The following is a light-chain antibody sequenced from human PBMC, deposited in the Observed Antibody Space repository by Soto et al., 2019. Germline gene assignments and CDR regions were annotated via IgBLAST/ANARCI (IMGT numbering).Light chain of an antibody. CDR3: QQRSNWIT. V-gene: IGKV3-11*01. Sequence: EIVVTQSPAPLSLSPGERTTLSCRASQSVSSYLAWYQQKPGQAPRLLIYDASNRATGIPARFSGSGSGTDFTLTISSLEPEDFAVYYCQQRSNWITFGQGTRLEIK. CDR1: QSVSSY. J-gene: IGKJ5*01. CDR2: DAS.